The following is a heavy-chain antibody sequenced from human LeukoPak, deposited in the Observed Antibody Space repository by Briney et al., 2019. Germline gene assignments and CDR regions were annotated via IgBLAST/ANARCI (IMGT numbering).Heavy chain of an antibody. V-gene: IGHV1-2*06. J-gene: IGHJ3*02. CDR2: INPNSGGT. Sequence: VASVKVSCKASGGTFSSYAISWVRQAPGQGLEWMGRINPNSGGTNYAQKFQGRVTMTRDTSISTAYMELSRLRSDDTAVYYCALSYYYDSSGYVFDIWGQGTMVTVSS. D-gene: IGHD3-22*01. CDR3: ALSYYYDSSGYVFDI. CDR1: GGTFSSYA.